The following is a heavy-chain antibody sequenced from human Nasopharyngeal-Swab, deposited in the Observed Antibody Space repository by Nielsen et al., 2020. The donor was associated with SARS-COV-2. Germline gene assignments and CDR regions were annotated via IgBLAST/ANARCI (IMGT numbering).Heavy chain of an antibody. CDR3: ARKYCNGDCYFDY. CDR1: GGSISSGFYS. D-gene: IGHD2-21*02. Sequence: SEPLSLTCAVSGGSISSGFYSWSWIRQPPGKGLEWIGYIYHSGNTYYNPSLKSRVTISVDRSKNQFSLRLSSVTAADTAVYYCARKYCNGDCYFDYWGQGTLVTVSS. CDR2: IYHSGNT. J-gene: IGHJ4*02. V-gene: IGHV4-30-2*01.